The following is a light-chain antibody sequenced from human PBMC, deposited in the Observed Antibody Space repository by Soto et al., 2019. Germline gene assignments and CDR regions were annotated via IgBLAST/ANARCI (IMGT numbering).Light chain of an antibody. CDR2: GAS. J-gene: IGKJ2*01. Sequence: EIVLTQSPGTLSLSPGERATLSCRASQSIVRSYLAWYQQKPGQAPRLLIYGASSRATGSPDRFSGSGSGTDFTLTISRLEPEDFAVYYCQQYCSSPHTFGQGTKLEIK. CDR1: QSIVRSY. CDR3: QQYCSSPHT. V-gene: IGKV3-20*01.